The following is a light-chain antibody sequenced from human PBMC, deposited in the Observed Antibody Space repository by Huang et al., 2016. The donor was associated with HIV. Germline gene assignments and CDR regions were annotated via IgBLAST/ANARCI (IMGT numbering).Light chain of an antibody. CDR3: MQALQTPYT. V-gene: IGKV2-28*01. CDR2: LGF. Sequence: EIVMTQSPLSLPVTPGEPASISCRSSQSLLHSNGYNYLDWYLQKPGQSPQLLIYLGFNRASGVPDRFSGSGSGTDFTLKISRVEAEDVGVYYCMQALQTPYTFGQGTKLEI. J-gene: IGKJ2*01. CDR1: QSLLHSNGYNY.